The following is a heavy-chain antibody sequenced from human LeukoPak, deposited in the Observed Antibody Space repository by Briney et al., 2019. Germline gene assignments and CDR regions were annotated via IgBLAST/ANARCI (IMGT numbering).Heavy chain of an antibody. V-gene: IGHV4-59*01. CDR2: IYYSGST. CDR1: GGSISSYY. D-gene: IGHD3-22*01. J-gene: IGHJ3*02. Sequence: SETLSLTCTVSGGSISSYYWSWIRQPPGKGLEWIGYIYYSGSTNYNPSLKSRVTISVDTSKNQFSLKLSSVTAADTAVYYCARGTPSDYYDSSGYQTTLIDAFDIWGQGTMVTVSS. CDR3: ARGTPSDYYDSSGYQTTLIDAFDI.